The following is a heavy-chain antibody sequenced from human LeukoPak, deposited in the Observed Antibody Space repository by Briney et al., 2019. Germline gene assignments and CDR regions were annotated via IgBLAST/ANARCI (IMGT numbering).Heavy chain of an antibody. J-gene: IGHJ4*02. CDR3: EKARALYGRSAGAIDY. CDR1: GGSISRSNDY. D-gene: IGHD2-2*02. Sequence: SEALSLPCTVSGGSISRSNDYWGGIRQPPGKGLEWIGTIYYGGSTYYNPSLKSRIAISGDTSKNQFSLKVTSVTAADTAMYYCEKARALYGRSAGAIDYWGQGTLVTISS. CDR2: IYYGGST. V-gene: IGHV4-39*07.